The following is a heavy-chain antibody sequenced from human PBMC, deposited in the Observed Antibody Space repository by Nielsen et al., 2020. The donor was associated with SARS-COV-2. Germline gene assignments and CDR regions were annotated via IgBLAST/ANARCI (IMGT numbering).Heavy chain of an antibody. D-gene: IGHD3-22*01. V-gene: IGHV1-69*01. CDR3: ARDYDSSGYYDGMDV. CDR2: IIPIFGTA. J-gene: IGHJ6*02. Sequence: WVRQAPGQGLEWMGGIIPIFGTANYAQKFQGRVTITADESTSTAYMELSSLRSEDTAVYYCARDYDSSGYYDGMDVWGQGTTVTVSS.